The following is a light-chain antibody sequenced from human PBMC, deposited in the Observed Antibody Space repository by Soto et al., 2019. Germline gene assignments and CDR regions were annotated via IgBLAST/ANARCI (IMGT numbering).Light chain of an antibody. Sequence: DIEMTQSPSSLSASVGDRVTITCRASQTIASHLNWYQQKPGEAPKLLIYAASSLQSGVPSRFSGTSSGTTFTLIISSLQPEDFATYSCQQSHTFPLTFGPGTRVGIK. CDR1: QTIASH. V-gene: IGKV1-39*01. CDR2: AAS. CDR3: QQSHTFPLT. J-gene: IGKJ3*01.